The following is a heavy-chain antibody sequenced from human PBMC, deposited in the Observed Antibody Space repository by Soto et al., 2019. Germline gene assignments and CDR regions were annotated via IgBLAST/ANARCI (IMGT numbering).Heavy chain of an antibody. V-gene: IGHV3-74*01. Sequence: GGSLRLSCAASGFSLSDHCLHWVRQAPGKGLVWLSRLCHDGTIAIYSDSVKGRFTISADKSSSTAYLQWSSLKASDTAMFHCVRHYGRYFDYWGQGTLVTVSS. J-gene: IGHJ4*02. CDR3: VRHYGRYFDY. D-gene: IGHD3-10*01. CDR2: LCHDGTIA. CDR1: GFSLSDHC.